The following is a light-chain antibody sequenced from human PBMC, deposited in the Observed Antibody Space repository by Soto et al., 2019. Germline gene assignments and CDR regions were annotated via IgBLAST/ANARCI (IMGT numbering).Light chain of an antibody. V-gene: IGKV3-20*01. CDR3: QQYGSSPHT. J-gene: IGKJ4*01. CDR2: GAS. CDR1: QSVSSSY. Sequence: EIVLTQSPGTLSLSPGERATLSCRASQSVSSSYLAWYQQKPGQAPRLLVYGASSRATGSPHRFSGSGSGTDFTLTISSLEPEDFAVYYCQQYGSSPHTFGGGTKVEIK.